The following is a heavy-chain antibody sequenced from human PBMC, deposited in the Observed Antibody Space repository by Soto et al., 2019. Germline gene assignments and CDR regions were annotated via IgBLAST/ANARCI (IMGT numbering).Heavy chain of an antibody. J-gene: IGHJ3*02. Sequence: PSETLSLTCTVSGGSISSSSYYWGWIRQPPGKGLEWTGSIYYSGSTYYNPSLKSRVTISVDTSKNQFSLKLSSVTAADTAVYHCARHRSSGWPDAFDIWGQGTMVTVSS. CDR1: GGSISSSSYY. V-gene: IGHV4-39*01. CDR3: ARHRSSGWPDAFDI. D-gene: IGHD6-19*01. CDR2: IYYSGST.